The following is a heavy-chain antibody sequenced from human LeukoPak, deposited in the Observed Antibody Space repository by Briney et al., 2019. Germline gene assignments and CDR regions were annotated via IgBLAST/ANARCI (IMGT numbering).Heavy chain of an antibody. CDR3: AKSSTPLVAATAAHFDY. Sequence: GGSLRLSCAASGFTFDDYDMSWVRQAPGKGLEWVSAISGSGGSTYYADSVKGRFTISRDNSKNTLYLQMNSLRAEDMALYYCAKSSTPLVAATAAHFDYWGQGTLVTVSS. D-gene: IGHD2-15*01. J-gene: IGHJ4*02. V-gene: IGHV3-23*01. CDR2: ISGSGGST. CDR1: GFTFDDYD.